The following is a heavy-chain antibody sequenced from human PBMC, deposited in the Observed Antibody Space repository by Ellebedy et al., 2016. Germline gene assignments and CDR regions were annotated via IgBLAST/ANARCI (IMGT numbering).Heavy chain of an antibody. J-gene: IGHJ3*02. CDR1: GGSISSTTYY. V-gene: IGHV4-39*07. CDR2: MHHSGST. Sequence: SETLSLTXTVSGGSISSTTYYWGWIRQPPGKGLEWIGSMHHSGSTYYNPSLKSRVSVSLDTSRNQVSLKLSSVTAADTAVYYCARDPNGSAFDIWGQGTGVIVSS. CDR3: ARDPNGSAFDI. D-gene: IGHD2-8*01.